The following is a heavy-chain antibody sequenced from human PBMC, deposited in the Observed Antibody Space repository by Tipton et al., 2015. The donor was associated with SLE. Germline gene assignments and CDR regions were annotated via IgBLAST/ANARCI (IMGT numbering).Heavy chain of an antibody. CDR3: ARGVAERLGLDF. J-gene: IGHJ4*02. CDR2: IYFDGNS. CDR1: GGSIGSFY. Sequence: TLSLTCTVSGGSIGSFYWHWIRQSPGKALEWIGYIYFDGNSNCIGNYNPSLKSRVTMSVDPSKMQFSLNLNSVTAADTALYFCARGVAERLGLDFWGQGSLVTVSS. V-gene: IGHV4-59*01. D-gene: IGHD6-19*01.